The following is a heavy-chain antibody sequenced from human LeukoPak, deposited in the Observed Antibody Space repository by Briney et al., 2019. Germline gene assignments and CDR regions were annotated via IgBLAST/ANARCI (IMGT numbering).Heavy chain of an antibody. J-gene: IGHJ4*02. CDR1: GGSFSGYY. CDR3: ARRRQWSYYFDY. CDR2: INHSGST. D-gene: IGHD2-8*01. Sequence: SETLSLTCAVYGGSFSGYYWSWIRQPPGKGLEWIGEINHSGSTNYNPSLKSRVTISVDTSKNQFSLKLSSVTAADTAVYYCARRRQWSYYFDYWGQGTLVTVSS. V-gene: IGHV4-34*01.